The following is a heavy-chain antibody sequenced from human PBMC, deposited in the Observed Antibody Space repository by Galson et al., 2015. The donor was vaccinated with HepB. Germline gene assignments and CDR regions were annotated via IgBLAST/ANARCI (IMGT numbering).Heavy chain of an antibody. D-gene: IGHD4-23*01. V-gene: IGHV1-69*13. CDR3: ARPQGVVRGPFPGSDPFNI. J-gene: IGHJ3*02. CDR1: GGNFRNYA. Sequence: SVKVSCKASGGNFRNYAFTWVRQGPGQGLEWMGGIIPIFPTPVYAQKFQGRVTISADESTNTAYMELSSLRSDDTAIYYCARPQGVVRGPFPGSDPFNIWGQGTMVTVSS. CDR2: IIPIFPTP.